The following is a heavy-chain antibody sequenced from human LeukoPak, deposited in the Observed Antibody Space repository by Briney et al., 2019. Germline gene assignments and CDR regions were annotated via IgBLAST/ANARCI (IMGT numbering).Heavy chain of an antibody. CDR3: ARPSSGWASYYFDY. CDR1: GYTFTSYG. J-gene: IGHJ4*02. Sequence: ASVKVSCKASGYTFTSYGISWVRQAPGQGLEWMGWISAYNGNTNYAQKLQGRVTMTTDTSTSTAYMELRSLRSDDTAVYYCARPSSGWASYYFDYWGQGTLVTASS. V-gene: IGHV1-18*01. D-gene: IGHD6-19*01. CDR2: ISAYNGNT.